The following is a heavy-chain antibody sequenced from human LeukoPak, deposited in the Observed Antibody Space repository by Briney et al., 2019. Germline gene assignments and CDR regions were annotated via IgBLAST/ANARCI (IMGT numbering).Heavy chain of an antibody. V-gene: IGHV1-8*01. CDR1: GYTFTSYD. Sequence: ASVKVSCKASGYTFTSYDINWVRQATGQGLEWVGWMNPNSGNTGYAQKFQGRVTMTRNTSISTAYMELSSLRSEDTAVYYCARSAQWLVGGNYFDYWGQGTLVTVSS. CDR2: MNPNSGNT. D-gene: IGHD6-19*01. CDR3: ARSAQWLVGGNYFDY. J-gene: IGHJ4*02.